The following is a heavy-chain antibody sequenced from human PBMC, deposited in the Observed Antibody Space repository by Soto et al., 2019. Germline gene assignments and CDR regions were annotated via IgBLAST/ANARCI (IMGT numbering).Heavy chain of an antibody. D-gene: IGHD2-15*01. J-gene: IGHJ4*02. Sequence: EVQLLESGGGLVQTGGSLRLSFAASGFTFSSYAMSWVRQAPGKGMEWVAAISGSGGSTYYADSAKGRFTISRDNSKNTLYLQMNSLRAEDAAVYYCAKDLVGCNADYFDYWGQGTLVTVSS. CDR3: AKDLVGCNADYFDY. V-gene: IGHV3-23*01. CDR1: GFTFSSYA. CDR2: ISGSGGST.